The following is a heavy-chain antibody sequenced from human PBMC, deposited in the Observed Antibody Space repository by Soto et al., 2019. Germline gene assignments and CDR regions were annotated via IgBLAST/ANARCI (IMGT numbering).Heavy chain of an antibody. J-gene: IGHJ4*02. CDR3: ATEGAKTTWNFDY. CDR2: VSPHGANT. CDR1: GFTFGSCG. D-gene: IGHD1-1*01. Sequence: VGSLRLSCVASGFTFGSCGMNWVRQAPGKGLEWVAGVSPHGANTYYADSVRGRFIISRDDSRNTVSLDMNSLRGDDSAVYYCATEGAKTTWNFDYWGQGTVVTVSS. V-gene: IGHV3-23*01.